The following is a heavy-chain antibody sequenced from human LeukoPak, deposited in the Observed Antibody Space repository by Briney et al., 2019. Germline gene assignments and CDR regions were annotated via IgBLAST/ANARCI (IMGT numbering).Heavy chain of an antibody. J-gene: IGHJ5*02. CDR2: IYYSGST. D-gene: IGHD3-10*01. CDR3: ERGGNGLLWFGEFDP. Sequence: SETLSRTCTVSGGSISSYYWSWIRQPPGKGLEWIGYIYYSGSTNYNPSLKSRVTISVDTSKNQFSLKLSSVTAADTAVYYCERGGNGLLWFGEFDPWGQGTLVTVSS. V-gene: IGHV4-59*01. CDR1: GGSISSYY.